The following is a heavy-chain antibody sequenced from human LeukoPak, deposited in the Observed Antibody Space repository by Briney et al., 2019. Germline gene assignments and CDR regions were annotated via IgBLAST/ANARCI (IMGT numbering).Heavy chain of an antibody. J-gene: IGHJ6*02. V-gene: IGHV1-69*13. Sequence: SVKVSCKASGGTFSSYAISWVRQAPGQGLEWMGGIIPIFGTANYAQKFQGRVTITADESTSTAYMELSSLRSEDTAVYYCARVEGVTTVTTIYYYGMDVWGQGTTVTVSS. CDR2: IIPIFGTA. CDR1: GGTFSSYA. D-gene: IGHD4-17*01. CDR3: ARVEGVTTVTTIYYYGMDV.